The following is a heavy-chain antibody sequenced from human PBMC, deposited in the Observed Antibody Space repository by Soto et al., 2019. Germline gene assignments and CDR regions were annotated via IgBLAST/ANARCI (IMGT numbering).Heavy chain of an antibody. J-gene: IGHJ6*02. V-gene: IGHV4-34*01. CDR3: ARRRYFDWYQYYYYGMDV. CDR2: INHSGST. CDR1: GGSFSGYY. Sequence: SETLSLTCAVYGGSFSGYYWSWIRQPPGKGLEWIGEINHSGSTNYNPSLKSRVTISVDTSKNQFSLKLSSVTAADTAVYYCARRRYFDWYQYYYYGMDVWGQGTTVTVSS. D-gene: IGHD3-9*01.